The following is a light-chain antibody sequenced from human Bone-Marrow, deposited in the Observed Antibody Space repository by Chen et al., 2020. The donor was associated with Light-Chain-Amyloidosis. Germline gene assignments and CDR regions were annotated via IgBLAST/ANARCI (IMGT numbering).Light chain of an antibody. V-gene: IGLV3-21*03. CDR3: KVWDSSSDHPNVV. J-gene: IGLJ2*01. CDR2: DDS. CDR1: NIGSKS. Sequence: SYVLTQPPSVSVAPGKTARITCGGNNIGSKSVHGYQQKPGQAPVLVVYDDSDRPSGITERFSGSNAGNTATLTISRVEAGDEADYYCKVWDSSSDHPNVVFGGGTKLTVL.